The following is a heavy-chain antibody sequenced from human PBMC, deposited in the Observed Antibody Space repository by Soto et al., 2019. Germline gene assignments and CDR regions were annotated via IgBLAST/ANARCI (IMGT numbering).Heavy chain of an antibody. CDR2: ISTSGSTT. CDR3: ARAGARGSVDY. V-gene: IGHV3-11*01. CDR1: GFTFSDYY. D-gene: IGHD2-15*01. Sequence: PGGSLRLSCAASGFTFSDYYMNWVHQAPGKGLEWLVYISTSGSTTYYADSVLGRFTISRDNPKNSLNLQMNSLGAEDTAVYYCARAGARGSVDYWGQGTLVTVSS. J-gene: IGHJ4*02.